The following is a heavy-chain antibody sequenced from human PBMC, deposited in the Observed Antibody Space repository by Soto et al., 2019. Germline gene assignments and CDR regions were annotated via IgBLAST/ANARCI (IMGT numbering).Heavy chain of an antibody. Sequence: QITLKESGPTLVKPTQTLTLTCTFSGFSLYTGGVGVAWIRQPPGKALEWLALIYWDDDKRDSPSLKSRLTIPPHTSTRQVLLTMTNFAPVDTATYYCTHTDSRTSLAMDYWGQGTLVTVSS. CDR3: THTDSRTSLAMDY. CDR1: GFSLYTGGVG. CDR2: IYWDDDK. J-gene: IGHJ4*02. D-gene: IGHD2-21*02. V-gene: IGHV2-5*02.